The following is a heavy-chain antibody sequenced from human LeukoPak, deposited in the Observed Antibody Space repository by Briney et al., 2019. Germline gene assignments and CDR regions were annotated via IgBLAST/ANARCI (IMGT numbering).Heavy chain of an antibody. CDR2: IRSDGTT. V-gene: IGHV3-23*01. CDR1: GFTFSSYA. Sequence: GGSLRLSCAASGFTFSSYAMSWVRQAPGKGLEWVSTIRSDGTTDYADSVKGRFTISRDDSKNTLYLQMNSLRAEDTAVYYCAKGAASRGYTYVANWGQGTLVTVSS. D-gene: IGHD5-18*01. CDR3: AKGAASRGYTYVAN. J-gene: IGHJ4*02.